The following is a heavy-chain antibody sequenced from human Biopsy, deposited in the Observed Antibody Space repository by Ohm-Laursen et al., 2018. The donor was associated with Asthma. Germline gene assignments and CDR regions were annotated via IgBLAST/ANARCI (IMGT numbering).Heavy chain of an antibody. CDR1: GFTFSDYY. D-gene: IGHD2-8*02. V-gene: IGHV3-11*01. J-gene: IGHJ4*02. Sequence: GSLRLSCTASGFTFSDYYMSWIRQAPGKGLEWVSYISSSGGTIYYADSVKGRLTISRDNAQNSLFLQMTSLGAEDTAVYYCASECTVATCPLAYWGQGALVTVSS. CDR2: ISSSGGTI. CDR3: ASECTVATCPLAY.